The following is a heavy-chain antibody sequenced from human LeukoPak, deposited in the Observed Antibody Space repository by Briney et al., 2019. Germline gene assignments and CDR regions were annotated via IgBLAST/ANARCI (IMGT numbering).Heavy chain of an antibody. CDR2: IKQDGSEK. D-gene: IGHD3-3*01. J-gene: IGHJ4*02. Sequence: GGSLRLSCAASGFTFSSYWMSWVRQAPGKGLEWVANIKQDGSEKHYVGSAKGRLTISRDNAKNLLYLQMNSLRVEDTAVYYCAGGPGFLIDCWGQGTLVTVSS. V-gene: IGHV3-7*01. CDR1: GFTFSSYW. CDR3: AGGPGFLIDC.